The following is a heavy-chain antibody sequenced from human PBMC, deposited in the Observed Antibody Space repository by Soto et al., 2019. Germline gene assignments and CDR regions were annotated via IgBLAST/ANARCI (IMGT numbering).Heavy chain of an antibody. D-gene: IGHD2-8*01. CDR1: GFTFSGSA. J-gene: IGHJ5*02. CDR3: TRRGPYCTNSVCRHTGRSSSWYTFDP. CDR2: IRSKANSYAT. V-gene: IGHV3-73*01. Sequence: PGGSLRLSCAASGFTFSGSAMHWVRQASGKGLEWVGRIRSKANSYATAYAASVKGRFTISRDDSKNTAYLQMNSLKTEDTAVYYCTRRGPYCTNSVCRHTGRSSSWYTFDPWGQGTLVTVSS.